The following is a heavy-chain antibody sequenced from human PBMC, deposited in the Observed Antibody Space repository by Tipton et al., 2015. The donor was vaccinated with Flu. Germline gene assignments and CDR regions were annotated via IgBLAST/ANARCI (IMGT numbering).Heavy chain of an antibody. CDR3: ASTHAQITVTTLAFDY. D-gene: IGHD4-17*01. CDR2: IYYSGST. Sequence: TLPLTCTVSGGSISSSSYYWGWIRQPPGRGLEWIGSIYYSGSTYYNPSLKSRVTISVDTSKNQFSLKLSSVTAADTAVYYCASTHAQITVTTLAFDYWGQGTLVTVSS. J-gene: IGHJ4*02. CDR1: GGSISSSSYY. V-gene: IGHV4-39*07.